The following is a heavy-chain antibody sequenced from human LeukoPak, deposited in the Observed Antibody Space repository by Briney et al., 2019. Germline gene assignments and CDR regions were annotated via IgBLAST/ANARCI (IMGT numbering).Heavy chain of an antibody. D-gene: IGHD3-10*01. J-gene: IGHJ4*02. Sequence: SETLSLTCTVSGYSISSGYYWGWIRQPPGKGLEWIGSIYHSGSTYYNPSLKSRVTISVDTSKNQFSLKLSSLTAADTAVYYCARDSGERGSGSYLIAYWGQGTLVTVSS. CDR3: ARDSGERGSGSYLIAY. V-gene: IGHV4-38-2*02. CDR2: IYHSGST. CDR1: GYSISSGYY.